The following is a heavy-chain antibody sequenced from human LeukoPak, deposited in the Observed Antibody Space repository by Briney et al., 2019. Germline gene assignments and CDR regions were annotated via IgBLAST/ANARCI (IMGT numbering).Heavy chain of an antibody. J-gene: IGHJ4*02. D-gene: IGHD2-15*01. CDR1: GFTFSSYA. Sequence: GGSLRLSCGASGFTFSSYAMSWVRQAPGKGLEWVSGISGSGGSTYYADSVKGRFTISRDNSKNSLYLQMNSLRAEDTAVYYCASLYCSGGSCYPYYFDYWGQGTLVTVSS. CDR2: ISGSGGST. V-gene: IGHV3-23*01. CDR3: ASLYCSGGSCYPYYFDY.